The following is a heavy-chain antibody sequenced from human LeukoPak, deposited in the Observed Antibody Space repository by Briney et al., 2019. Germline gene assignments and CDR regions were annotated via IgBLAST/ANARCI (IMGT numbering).Heavy chain of an antibody. CDR3: ARVGITGSHLKH. D-gene: IGHD1-20*01. Sequence: SEALSLTCAVYGGSFSGYYWSWIRQPPGKGLEWIGEINHSGSTNYNPSLKSRVTISVDTSKNQFPLKLSSVTAADTAVYYCARVGITGSHLKHWGQGTLVTVSS. CDR1: GGSFSGYY. CDR2: INHSGST. J-gene: IGHJ1*01. V-gene: IGHV4-34*01.